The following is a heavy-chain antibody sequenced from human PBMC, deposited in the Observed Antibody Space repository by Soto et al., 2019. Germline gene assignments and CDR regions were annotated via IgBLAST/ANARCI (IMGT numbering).Heavy chain of an antibody. CDR2: IRPDNGNR. CDR3: ARDTESNRYND. D-gene: IGHD1-20*01. Sequence: QVQVLQSGPEVKRPGASVTVSCKTSGYTFSTSGISWLRQDPGQALEWVGWIRPDNGNRKSAQRLQGRVTLTTDTAASTAYMELRCLTSDDKAMSYYARDTESNRYNDWGQGTLVTVSS. CDR1: GYTFSTSG. J-gene: IGHJ1*01. V-gene: IGHV1-18*01.